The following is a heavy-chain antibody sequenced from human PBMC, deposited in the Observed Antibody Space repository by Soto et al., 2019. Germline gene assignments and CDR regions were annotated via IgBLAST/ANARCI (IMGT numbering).Heavy chain of an antibody. CDR2: ISGSGGST. J-gene: IGHJ4*02. V-gene: IGHV3-23*01. Sequence: EVQLLESGGGLVQPGGSLRLSCAASGFTFSSYAMSWVRQAPGKGLEWVSAISGSGGSTYYADSVKGRFTISRDNAKNTLYLQMNSLRAEDTAVYYCAKGRGYSYALDYWGQGTLVTVSS. D-gene: IGHD5-18*01. CDR3: AKGRGYSYALDY. CDR1: GFTFSSYA.